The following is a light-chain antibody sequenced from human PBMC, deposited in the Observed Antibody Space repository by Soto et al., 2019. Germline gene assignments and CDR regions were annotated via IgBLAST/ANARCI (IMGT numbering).Light chain of an antibody. J-gene: IGKJ5*01. Sequence: EIVLTQSPATLSLSPGERATLSCRASQSVSSYLAWYQQKPGQAPRLLIYDAFNRATGIPARFSGSGSGTDFTLTISSLEPEDIAVYYCQQRSNWPRSITFGQGTRLQIK. V-gene: IGKV3-11*01. CDR3: QQRSNWPRSIT. CDR1: QSVSSY. CDR2: DAF.